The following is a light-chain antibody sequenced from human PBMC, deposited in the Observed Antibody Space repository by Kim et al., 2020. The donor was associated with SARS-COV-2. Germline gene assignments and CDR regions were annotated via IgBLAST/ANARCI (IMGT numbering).Light chain of an antibody. V-gene: IGKV1-5*03. CDR1: QNIGTS. CDR3: QQYYTSSIT. Sequence: DIQMTQSPSTLSASVGHRVTVTCRASQNIGTSLVWYQQKPGKAPKLLISEASNLRNGVPSRFSGSGSGTDFTLTISSLQPDDFATYFCQQYYTSSITFGQGTKLEI. J-gene: IGKJ2*01. CDR2: EAS.